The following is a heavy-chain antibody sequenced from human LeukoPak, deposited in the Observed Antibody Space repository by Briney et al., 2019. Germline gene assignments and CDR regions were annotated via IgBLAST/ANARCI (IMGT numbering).Heavy chain of an antibody. V-gene: IGHV4-38-2*02. J-gene: IGHJ3*02. CDR1: GYSISSGYY. CDR3: ARDFMTDAFDI. D-gene: IGHD3-16*01. Sequence: SETLSLTCAVSGYSISSGYYWGWIRQPPGKGLEWIGSIYHSGSTYYNPSLKSRVTISVDTSKNQFSLKLSSVTATDTAGYYCARDFMTDAFDIWGQGTMVTVSS. CDR2: IYHSGST.